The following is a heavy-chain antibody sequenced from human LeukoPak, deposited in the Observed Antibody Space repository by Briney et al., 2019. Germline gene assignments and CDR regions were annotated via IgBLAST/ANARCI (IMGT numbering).Heavy chain of an antibody. Sequence: ASVKVSCKASGYTFTSYDINWVRQATGQGLEWMGGFDPEDGETIYAQKFQGRVTMTEDTSTDTAYMELSSLRSEDTAVYYCATGDYGSGSYFGYFDYWGQGTLVTVSS. CDR2: FDPEDGET. V-gene: IGHV1-24*01. CDR1: GYTFTSYD. J-gene: IGHJ4*02. D-gene: IGHD3-10*01. CDR3: ATGDYGSGSYFGYFDY.